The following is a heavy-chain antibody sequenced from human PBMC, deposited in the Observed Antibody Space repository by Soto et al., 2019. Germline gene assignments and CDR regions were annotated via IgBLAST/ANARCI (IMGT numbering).Heavy chain of an antibody. J-gene: IGHJ5*02. V-gene: IGHV1-3*01. CDR2: INAGNGNT. Sequence: ASVKVSCKASGYTFASYAMHWVRQAPGQRLEWMGWINAGNGNTKYSQKFQGRVTITRDTSASTAYMELSGLRSEDTAVYYCAKSSTIKLYNWFDPWGQGTLVTVSS. CDR1: GYTFASYA. CDR3: AKSSTIKLYNWFDP. D-gene: IGHD2-2*01.